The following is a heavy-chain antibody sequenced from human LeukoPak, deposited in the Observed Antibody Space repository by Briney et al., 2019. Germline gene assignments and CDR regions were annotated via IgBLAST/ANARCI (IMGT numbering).Heavy chain of an antibody. D-gene: IGHD3-22*01. CDR2: INPDGSTT. CDR3: VRVLSGSWDWFDP. V-gene: IGHV3-74*01. Sequence: PGRSLRLSCAASGFTFSSYGMHWVRQAPGKGLEWVSRINPDGSTTTYADSVKGRFTISRDNAKNTVYLQMNSLRAEDTALYHCVRVLSGSWDWFDPWGQGTLVTVSS. CDR1: GFTFSSYG. J-gene: IGHJ5*02.